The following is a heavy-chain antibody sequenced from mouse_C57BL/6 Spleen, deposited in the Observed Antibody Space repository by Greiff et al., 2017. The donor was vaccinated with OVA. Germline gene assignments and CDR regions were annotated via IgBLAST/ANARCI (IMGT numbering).Heavy chain of an antibody. CDR2: INPNNGGT. CDR1: GYTFTDYY. CDR3: ARSPHYYYGSSYVPYYFDY. V-gene: IGHV1-26*01. D-gene: IGHD1-1*01. J-gene: IGHJ2*01. Sequence: EVQLQQSGPELVKPGASVKISCKASGYTFTDYYMNWVKQSHGKSLEWIGDINPNNGGTSYNQKFKGKATLTVDKSSSTAYMELRSLTSEDSAVYYCARSPHYYYGSSYVPYYFDYWGQGTTLTVSS.